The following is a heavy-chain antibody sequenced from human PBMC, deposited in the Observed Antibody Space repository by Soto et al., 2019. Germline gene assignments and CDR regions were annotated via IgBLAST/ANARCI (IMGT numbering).Heavy chain of an antibody. CDR3: ARDRKTPNYYDSSGYYDYFDY. D-gene: IGHD3-22*01. CDR1: GGSISSGGYY. CDR2: IYYSGST. J-gene: IGHJ4*02. Sequence: ASETLSLTCTVSGGSISSGGYYWSWIRQHPGKGLEWIGYIYYSGSTYYNPSLKSRVTISVDTSKNQFSLKLSSVTAADTAVYYCARDRKTPNYYDSSGYYDYFDYWGQGTLVTVSS. V-gene: IGHV4-31*03.